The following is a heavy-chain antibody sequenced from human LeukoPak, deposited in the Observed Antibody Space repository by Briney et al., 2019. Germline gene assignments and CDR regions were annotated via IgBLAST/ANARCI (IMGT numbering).Heavy chain of an antibody. V-gene: IGHV1-2*02. CDR1: GYTFTGYY. CDR3: ARDYYDSSGYPDY. J-gene: IGHJ4*02. D-gene: IGHD3-22*01. Sequence: ASVKVSCKASGYTFTGYYMHWVRQAPGQGLEWMGWINPNSGGTNYAQKFQGRVTMTRDTSISTAYMELSRLRSDDTAVYYCARDYYDSSGYPDYWGQGTLVTVSS. CDR2: INPNSGGT.